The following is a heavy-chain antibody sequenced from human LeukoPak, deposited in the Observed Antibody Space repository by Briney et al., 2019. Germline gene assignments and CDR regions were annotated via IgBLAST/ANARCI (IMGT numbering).Heavy chain of an antibody. CDR2: ISGSGGST. D-gene: IGHD6-13*01. Sequence: GGSLRLSCSDSGFISSTSAMGWVRQAPGKGLEWVSAISGSGGSTYYADSVKGRFTISRDNSKTTLYLQMNSLRAEDTAVYYCATQQLADYSGQGTLVTVSS. CDR1: GFISSTSA. V-gene: IGHV3-23*01. CDR3: ATQQLADY. J-gene: IGHJ4*02.